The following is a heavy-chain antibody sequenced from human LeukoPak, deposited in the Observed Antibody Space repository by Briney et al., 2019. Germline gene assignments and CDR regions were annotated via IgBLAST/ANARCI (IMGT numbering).Heavy chain of an antibody. D-gene: IGHD5-24*01. CDR2: ISAYNGNT. V-gene: IGHV1-18*01. J-gene: IGHJ3*02. CDR1: GYTFTSYG. CDR3: ARVRRDGYNSAFDI. Sequence: GASVKVSCKASGYTFTSYGISWVRQAPGQGLEWMGWISAYNGNTNYAQKLQGRVTMTTDTSTSTAYMELSRLRSDDTAVYYCARVRRDGYNSAFDIWGQGTMVTVSS.